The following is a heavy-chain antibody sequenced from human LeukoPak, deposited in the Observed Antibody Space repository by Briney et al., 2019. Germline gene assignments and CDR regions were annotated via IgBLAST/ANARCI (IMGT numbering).Heavy chain of an antibody. D-gene: IGHD5-18*01. CDR1: GGSISSGSYY. V-gene: IGHV4-61*02. CDR2: IYTSGST. J-gene: IGHJ5*02. CDR3: AKGAGGFSYYNWFDP. Sequence: SETLSLTCTVSGGSISSGSYYWSWIRQPAGKGLEWIGRIYTSGSTNYNPSLKSRVTISVDTSKNQFSLKLASVTAAETAIYYCAKGAGGFSYYNWFDPWGQGTLVTVSS.